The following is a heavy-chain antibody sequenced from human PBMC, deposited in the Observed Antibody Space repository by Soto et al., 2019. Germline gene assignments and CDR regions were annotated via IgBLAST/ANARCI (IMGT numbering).Heavy chain of an antibody. Sequence: EVQLLESGGGFVQPGGSLRLSCAASGFIFSNYAMTWVRQAPGKGLEWVSAITSTGSSTYYGDSVKGRFTISRDNSKNTVYLQINSLTAEDTAVYYCAKGAEGYVVSSLDYWGQGTLVTVSS. CDR1: GFIFSNYA. J-gene: IGHJ4*02. CDR3: AKGAEGYVVSSLDY. D-gene: IGHD5-12*01. V-gene: IGHV3-23*01. CDR2: ITSTGSST.